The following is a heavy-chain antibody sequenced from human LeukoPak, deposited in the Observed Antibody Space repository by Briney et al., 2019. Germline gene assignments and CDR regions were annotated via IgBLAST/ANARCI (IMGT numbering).Heavy chain of an antibody. CDR2: INPSGGST. D-gene: IGHD5-18*01. CDR1: GYTFTSYY. CDR3: ARDLGSYGYVDY. Sequence: GASVKVSCKASGYTFTSYYMHWVRQAPGQGLEWMGIINPSGGSTSYAQKFQGRVTMTRDTPTSTVYMELSSLRSEDTAVYYCARDLGSYGYVDYWGQGTLVTVSS. J-gene: IGHJ4*02. V-gene: IGHV1-46*01.